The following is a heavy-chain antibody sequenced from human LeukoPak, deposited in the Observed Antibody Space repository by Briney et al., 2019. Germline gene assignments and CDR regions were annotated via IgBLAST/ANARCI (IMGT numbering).Heavy chain of an antibody. CDR2: INHSGST. Sequence: PSETLSLTCAVYGGSFSGYYWSWVRRPPGKGLEWIGEINHSGSTNYNPSLKSRVTISVDTSKNQFSLKLSSVTAADTAVYYCATSTDIVVVPAARGYNWFDPWGQGTLVTVSS. V-gene: IGHV4-34*01. CDR3: ATSTDIVVVPAARGYNWFDP. J-gene: IGHJ5*02. D-gene: IGHD2-2*01. CDR1: GGSFSGYY.